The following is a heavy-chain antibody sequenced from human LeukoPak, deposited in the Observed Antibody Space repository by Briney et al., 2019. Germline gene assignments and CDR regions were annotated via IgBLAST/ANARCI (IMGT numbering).Heavy chain of an antibody. CDR3: ARVTIFGVAHFDY. D-gene: IGHD3-3*01. Sequence: GGSLRLSCAGSGFSFSSYGMHWVGQAPGKGLEWMAFIRSDGSNKYYADSVKGRFTISRDNSKNTLYLQMNSLRAEDTAVYYCARVTIFGVAHFDYWGQGTLVTVSS. J-gene: IGHJ4*02. CDR2: IRSDGSNK. CDR1: GFSFSSYG. V-gene: IGHV3-30*02.